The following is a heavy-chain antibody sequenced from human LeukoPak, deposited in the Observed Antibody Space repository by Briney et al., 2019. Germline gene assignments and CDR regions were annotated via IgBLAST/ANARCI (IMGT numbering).Heavy chain of an antibody. D-gene: IGHD3-3*01. CDR2: ISSSSSYI. V-gene: IGHV3-21*01. J-gene: IGHJ3*02. Sequence: GGSLRLSCAASGFTFSSYSMNWVRQAPGKGLEWVSSISSSSSYIYYADSVKGRFTISRDNAKNSLYLQMNSLRAEDTAVYYCARDQDYGVVPDAFDIWGQGTMVTVSS. CDR3: ARDQDYGVVPDAFDI. CDR1: GFTFSSYS.